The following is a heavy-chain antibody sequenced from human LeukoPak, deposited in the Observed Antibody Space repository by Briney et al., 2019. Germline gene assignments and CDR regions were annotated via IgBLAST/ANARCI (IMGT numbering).Heavy chain of an antibody. CDR2: IYYSGSS. D-gene: IGHD1/OR15-1a*01. V-gene: IGHV4-39*01. Sequence: SETLSLTCSVSGGSISSSSSYWGWIRQPPGKGLEWIGSIYYSGSSFDNPALKSRVTISVDTSKNQFSLKLSSVTAADTAVYYCARYQTGTMFAVWGQGTLVTISS. J-gene: IGHJ4*02. CDR3: ARYQTGTMFAV. CDR1: GGSISSSSSY.